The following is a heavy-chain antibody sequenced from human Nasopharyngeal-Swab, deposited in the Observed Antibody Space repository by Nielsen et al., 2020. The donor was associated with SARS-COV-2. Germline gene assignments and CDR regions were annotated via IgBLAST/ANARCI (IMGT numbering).Heavy chain of an antibody. CDR3: AKDESSGWQPLYYFDY. J-gene: IGHJ4*02. Sequence: SLKISCAPSGFTFDDYAMHWVRQAPGKGLEWVSGISWNSGSIGYADSVKGRFTISRDNAKNSLYLQMNSLRAEDTALYYCAKDESSGWQPLYYFDYWGQGTLVTVSS. V-gene: IGHV3-9*01. CDR2: ISWNSGSI. D-gene: IGHD6-19*01. CDR1: GFTFDDYA.